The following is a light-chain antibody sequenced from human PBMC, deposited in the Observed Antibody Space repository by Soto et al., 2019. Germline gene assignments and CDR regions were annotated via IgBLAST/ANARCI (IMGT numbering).Light chain of an antibody. CDR2: EVS. CDR1: SSDVGGYNS. CDR3: AAWDDSLDGLV. V-gene: IGLV2-14*01. Sequence: QSALTQPASVSGSPGQSITISCTGTSSDVGGYNSVSWYQHHPGKAPKLMIYEVSHRPSGVPDRFSGSKSGTSASLAISGLQSEDEADYFCAAWDDSLDGLVFGGGTKLTVL. J-gene: IGLJ2*01.